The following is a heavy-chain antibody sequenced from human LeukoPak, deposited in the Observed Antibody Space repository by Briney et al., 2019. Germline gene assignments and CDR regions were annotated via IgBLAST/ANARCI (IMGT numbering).Heavy chain of an antibody. CDR2: ISGGGLST. D-gene: IGHD6-13*01. Sequence: GGSLRLSCEASTFNFGLYVMTWARQAPGKGLEWVSGISGGGLSTYYTDSVKGRFTISRDNSKDTLYLQMNSLRAEDTAIYYCAKDSLPGIAAAGTVYWGQGTLVTVSS. CDR3: AKDSLPGIAAAGTVY. CDR1: TFNFGLYV. J-gene: IGHJ4*02. V-gene: IGHV3-23*01.